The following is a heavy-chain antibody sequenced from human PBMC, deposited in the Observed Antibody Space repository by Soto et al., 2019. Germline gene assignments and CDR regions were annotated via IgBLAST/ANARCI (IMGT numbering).Heavy chain of an antibody. V-gene: IGHV3-33*01. D-gene: IGHD5-18*01. CDR3: VTGYQNFFDY. CDR2: IWNDGSKK. Sequence: QVLLVETGGGVVQPGRSLRLSCAASGFTFRTFGMHWVRQAPGKGPEWRSVIWNDGSKKFYADSVRGRFTISRDNSNHTLYLRMDSLRAEDPAVYYCVTGYQNFFDYWGQGTLVIVSS. J-gene: IGHJ4*02. CDR1: GFTFRTFG.